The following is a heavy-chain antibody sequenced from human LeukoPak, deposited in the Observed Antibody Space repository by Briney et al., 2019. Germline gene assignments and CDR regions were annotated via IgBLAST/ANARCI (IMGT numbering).Heavy chain of an antibody. V-gene: IGHV1-8*01. CDR2: MNPNSGNT. CDR1: GYTFSIYD. CDR3: ARASGKGWFDP. J-gene: IGHJ5*02. D-gene: IGHD4-23*01. Sequence: ASVKVSCKASGYTFSIYDINWVRQATGQGLEWMGWMNPNSGNTGYAQKFQGRVTMTRNTSISTAYMELSSLKSVDTAVYYCARASGKGWFDPWGQGTLVTVSS.